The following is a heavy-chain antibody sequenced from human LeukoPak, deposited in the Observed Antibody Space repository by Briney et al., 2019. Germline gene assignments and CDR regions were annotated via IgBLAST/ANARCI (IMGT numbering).Heavy chain of an antibody. Sequence: KTGGSLRLSCAVSGFTFNKAWMNWVRQAPGKGLEWIGRIKSKIDGGTTDYAAPVKGRFIISRDDSKNTLYLQMNSLETEDTSLYYCISPRTSSYWGQGTLVTVSS. D-gene: IGHD2-2*01. CDR3: ISPRTSSY. CDR2: IKSKIDGGTT. V-gene: IGHV3-15*07. CDR1: GFTFNKAW. J-gene: IGHJ4*02.